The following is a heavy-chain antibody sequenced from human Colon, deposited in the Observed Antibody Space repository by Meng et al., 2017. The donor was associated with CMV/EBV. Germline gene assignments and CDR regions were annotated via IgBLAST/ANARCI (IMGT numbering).Heavy chain of an antibody. J-gene: IGHJ2*01. D-gene: IGHD5-24*01. CDR2: IYYTGND. CDR3: ARMALHWYFDL. Sequence: QRPRPGPGLGKPSETLSLTCTVSGDSISGRSYYWGWIRQPPGKGLEWIASIYYTGNDYHNPSLKSRVTISIDTSNNQFSLRLTSVTAADTAVYYCARMALHWYFDLWGRGTLVTVSS. V-gene: IGHV4-39*07. CDR1: GDSISGRSYY.